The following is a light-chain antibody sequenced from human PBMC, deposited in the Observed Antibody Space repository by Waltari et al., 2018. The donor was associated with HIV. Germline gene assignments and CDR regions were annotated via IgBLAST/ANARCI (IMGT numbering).Light chain of an antibody. J-gene: IGLJ1*01. CDR1: ALPKQF. CDR3: QSTDITGTYAV. V-gene: IGLV3-25*03. Sequence: YELTQSPSVSVSPGQTATINCSGHALPKQFDYWYQHKPGQAPVLLISKGKERPSGIPDRFSGSGSGTTVTLTISGVRAEDEADYYCQSTDITGTYAVFGPGTKVTVL. CDR2: KGK.